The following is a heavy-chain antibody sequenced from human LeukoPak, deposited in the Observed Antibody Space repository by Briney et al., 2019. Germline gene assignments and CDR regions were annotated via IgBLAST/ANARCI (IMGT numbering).Heavy chain of an antibody. D-gene: IGHD2-2*02. J-gene: IGHJ4*02. CDR2: IYTGGST. Sequence: PGGSLRLSCAASGFTVSSNYMSWVRQAPGKGLERVSIIYTGGSTYYADSVKGRFTISRDNSKNTLYLQMNSLRAEDTAVYYCARAPCSSTSCYSLNWGQGTLVTVSS. CDR3: ARAPCSSTSCYSLN. CDR1: GFTVSSNY. V-gene: IGHV3-53*01.